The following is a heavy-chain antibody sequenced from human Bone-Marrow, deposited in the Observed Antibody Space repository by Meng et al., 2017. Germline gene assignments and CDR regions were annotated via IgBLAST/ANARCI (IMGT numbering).Heavy chain of an antibody. CDR2: ISRSGSTI. D-gene: IGHD1-26*01. Sequence: GGSLRLSCAASGFTFSSYEMNGVRQAPGKGLEWVSSISRSGSTISYADSVKGRFTNSRDNAKTSLYLQMNSLRAEDTAVYYCASHTGSGRYRNVPGEIDYWGQGTLVTVSS. V-gene: IGHV3-48*03. CDR1: GFTFSSYE. CDR3: ASHTGSGRYRNVPGEIDY. J-gene: IGHJ4*02.